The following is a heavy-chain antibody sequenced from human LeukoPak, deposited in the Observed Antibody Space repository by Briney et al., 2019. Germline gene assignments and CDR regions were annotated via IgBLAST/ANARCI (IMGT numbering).Heavy chain of an antibody. CDR3: ARGAIRDGYTY. CDR2: INPNSGGT. Sequence: ASVKVSCKASGYTFTGYYMHWVRQAPGQGLEWMGWINPNSGGTNYAQEFQGRVTMTRDTSISTAYMELSRLRSDDTAVYYCARGAIRDGYTYWGQGTLVTVSS. V-gene: IGHV1-2*02. J-gene: IGHJ4*02. D-gene: IGHD5-24*01. CDR1: GYTFTGYY.